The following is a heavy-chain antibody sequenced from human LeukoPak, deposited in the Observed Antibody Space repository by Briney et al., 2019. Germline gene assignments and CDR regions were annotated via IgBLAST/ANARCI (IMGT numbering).Heavy chain of an antibody. D-gene: IGHD1-1*01. CDR3: ARVPTGTDAFDI. J-gene: IGHJ3*02. V-gene: IGHV3-21*04. CDR2: ISSSSSYI. CDR1: GFTFSSYS. Sequence: GGSLRLSCAASGFTFSSYSMNWVRQAPGKGLEWVSSISSSSSYIYYADSVKGRFTISRDNAKNSLYLQMNSLRSEDTAVYYCARVPTGTDAFDIWGQGTMVTVSS.